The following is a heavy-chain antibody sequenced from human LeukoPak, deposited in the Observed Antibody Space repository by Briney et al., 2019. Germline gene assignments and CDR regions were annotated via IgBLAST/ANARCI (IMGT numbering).Heavy chain of an antibody. CDR1: GYTFTSYG. Sequence: ASVKVSCKASGYTFTSYGISWVRQAPGQGLEWMGWICAYNGNTNYAQKLQGRVTMTTDTSTSTAYMELRSLRSDDTAVYYCARAPTYYDILTGYYAPANFDYWGQGTLVTVSS. J-gene: IGHJ4*02. D-gene: IGHD3-9*01. CDR2: ICAYNGNT. CDR3: ARAPTYYDILTGYYAPANFDY. V-gene: IGHV1-18*01.